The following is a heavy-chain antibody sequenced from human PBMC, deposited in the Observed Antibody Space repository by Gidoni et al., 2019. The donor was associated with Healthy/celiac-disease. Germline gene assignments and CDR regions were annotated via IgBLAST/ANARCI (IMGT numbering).Heavy chain of an antibody. J-gene: IGHJ3*02. CDR2: IKQDGSEK. Sequence: VQLVASVGGLVRPGGSLRLSCSAPGFTLSRYWMSWVRQAPGKGLEWVANIKQDGSEKYYVDSVKGRFTISRDNAKNSLYLQMNSRRAEDTAVYYCARDNYDSSGYYLWVAFDIWGQGTMVTVSS. V-gene: IGHV3-7*01. CDR3: ARDNYDSSGYYLWVAFDI. CDR1: GFTLSRYW. D-gene: IGHD3-22*01.